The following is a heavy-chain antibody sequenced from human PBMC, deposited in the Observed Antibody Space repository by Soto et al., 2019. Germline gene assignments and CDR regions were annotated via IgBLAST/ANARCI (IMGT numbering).Heavy chain of an antibody. Sequence: GASVKVSCKASGYTFTSYGISWVRQAPGQGLEWMGWISAYNGNTNYAQKLQGRVTMTTDTSTSTAYMELRSLRSDDTAVYYCGIAGNCYGNSCYMDYWGQGTPVTVSS. J-gene: IGHJ4*02. V-gene: IGHV1-18*01. CDR2: ISAYNGNT. CDR3: GIAGNCYGNSCYMDY. D-gene: IGHD2-15*01. CDR1: GYTFTSYG.